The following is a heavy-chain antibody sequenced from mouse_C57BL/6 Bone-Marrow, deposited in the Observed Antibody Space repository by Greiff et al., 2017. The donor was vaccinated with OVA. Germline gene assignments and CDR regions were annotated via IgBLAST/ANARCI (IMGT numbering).Heavy chain of an antibody. CDR1: GYTFTDYY. J-gene: IGHJ2*01. CDR3: ARLVYFDY. CDR2: INPNNGGT. V-gene: IGHV1-26*01. D-gene: IGHD2-2*01. Sequence: VQLQQSGPELVKPGASVKISCKASGYTFTDYYMNWVKQSHRKSLGWIGDINPNNGGTSYNQKFKGKATLTVDKSSSTAYMELRSLTSEDSAVYYCARLVYFDYWGQGTTFTASS.